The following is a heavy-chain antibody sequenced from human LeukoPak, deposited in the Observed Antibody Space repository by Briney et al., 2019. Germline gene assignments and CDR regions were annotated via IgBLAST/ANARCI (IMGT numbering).Heavy chain of an antibody. CDR1: GGSISSYY. CDR2: IYYSGST. CDR3: ARVTGYVIEDNFDY. J-gene: IGHJ4*02. Sequence: QSSETLSLTCTVSGGSISSYYWSWIRQPPGKGLEWIGYIYYSGSTNYNPSLRSRVTISVDTSKNQFSLKLRSVTAADTAVYYCARVTGYVIEDNFDYWGQGTLVTVSS. V-gene: IGHV4-59*01. D-gene: IGHD2-15*01.